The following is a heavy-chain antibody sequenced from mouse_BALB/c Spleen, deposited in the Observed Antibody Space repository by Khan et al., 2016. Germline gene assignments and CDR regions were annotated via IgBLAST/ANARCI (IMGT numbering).Heavy chain of an antibody. J-gene: IGHJ3*01. Sequence: QFQLVQSGPELKKPGETVKISCKASGYTFTNYGMNWVKQAPGKGLKWMGWINTNTGEPTYAEEFKGRFAFSLETSASTAYLQINNLKHEDTATYFCAEDYYGSNWLAYWGQGTLVTVSA. V-gene: IGHV9-3*02. CDR1: GYTFTNYG. D-gene: IGHD1-1*01. CDR3: AEDYYGSNWLAY. CDR2: INTNTGEP.